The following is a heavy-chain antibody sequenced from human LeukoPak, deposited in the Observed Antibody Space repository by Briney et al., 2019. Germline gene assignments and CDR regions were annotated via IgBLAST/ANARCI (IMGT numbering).Heavy chain of an antibody. CDR2: INSDGSST. CDR3: ARGYGSGSYHDAFDI. CDR1: GFTFSSYR. Sequence: GGSLRLSCAASGFTFSSYRMHWVRQAPGKGLVWVSRINSDGSSTSYADSVKGRFTISRDNAKNTLYLQMNSLRAEDTAVYYCARGYGSGSYHDAFDIWGQGTMVTVSS. V-gene: IGHV3-74*01. D-gene: IGHD3-10*01. J-gene: IGHJ3*02.